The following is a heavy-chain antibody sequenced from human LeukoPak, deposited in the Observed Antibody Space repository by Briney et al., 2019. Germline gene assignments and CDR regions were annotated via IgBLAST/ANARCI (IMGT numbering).Heavy chain of an antibody. CDR2: INQDGSVR. V-gene: IGHV3-7*01. D-gene: IGHD3-22*01. Sequence: GSLRLSCAASGFNFGTFWMSWVRQALGRGLEWLAKINQDGSVRDYVDSVKGRFTISRDNANTFLHLQMNSLRADDAAVYYCARDQNFYDTTGEGYFQHWGQGTLVTVSS. CDR1: GFNFGTFW. CDR3: ARDQNFYDTTGEGYFQH. J-gene: IGHJ1*01.